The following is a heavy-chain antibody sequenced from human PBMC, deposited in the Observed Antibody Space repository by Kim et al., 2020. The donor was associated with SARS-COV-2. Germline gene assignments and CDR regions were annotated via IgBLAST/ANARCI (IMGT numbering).Heavy chain of an antibody. J-gene: IGHJ5*02. V-gene: IGHV4-59*13. CDR1: GGSISSYY. CDR3: ARGALEIFGVVGWFDP. D-gene: IGHD3-3*01. Sequence: SETLSLTCTVSGGSISSYYWSWIRQPPGKGLDWIGYIYYSGSTNYNPSLKSRVTISVDTSKNQFSLKLSSVTAADTAVYYCARGALEIFGVVGWFDPWGQGTLVTVSS. CDR2: IYYSGST.